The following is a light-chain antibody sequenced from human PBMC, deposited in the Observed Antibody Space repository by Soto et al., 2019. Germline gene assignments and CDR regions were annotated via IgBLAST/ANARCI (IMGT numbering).Light chain of an antibody. V-gene: IGLV1-36*01. J-gene: IGLJ1*01. Sequence: QSVLTQPPSVSEAPRQRVTISCSGSSSNIGNNAVNWYQQLPGKAPKLLIYYDDLLPSGVSDRFSGSKSGTSASLAISGLQSDEEAAYYCAAWDDSMNGYVFGTGTKLTVL. CDR2: YDD. CDR3: AAWDDSMNGYV. CDR1: SSNIGNNA.